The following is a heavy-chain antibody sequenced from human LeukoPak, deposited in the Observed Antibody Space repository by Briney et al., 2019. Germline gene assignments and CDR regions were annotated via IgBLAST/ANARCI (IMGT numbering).Heavy chain of an antibody. CDR3: ARDVHGDYGSGWFDP. D-gene: IGHD4-17*01. J-gene: IGHJ5*02. CDR2: MNPNSGNT. V-gene: IGHV1-8*01. CDR1: GYTFTSYD. Sequence: ASVKVSCKASGYTFTSYDINWVRQATGQGLEWMGWMNPNSGNTGYAQKFQGRVTMTRNTSISTAYMELSSLRSDDTAVYYCARDVHGDYGSGWFDPWGQGTLVSVSS.